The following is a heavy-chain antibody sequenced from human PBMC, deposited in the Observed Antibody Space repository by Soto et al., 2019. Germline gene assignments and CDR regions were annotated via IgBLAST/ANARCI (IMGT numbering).Heavy chain of an antibody. V-gene: IGHV1-2*02. J-gene: IGHJ5*02. CDR2: INPNSGGT. D-gene: IGHD5-12*01. CDR3: ARGGGRGYNELDP. Sequence: QVQLVQSGAEVKKPGASVKVSCKASGYTFIAYYMHWVRQAPGQGLEWMGWINPNSGGTYHAQNFQGRVTMTRDTSTTTAYMELGSLRSDDTAVYYCARGGGRGYNELDPWGHGTLVIVSS. CDR1: GYTFIAYY.